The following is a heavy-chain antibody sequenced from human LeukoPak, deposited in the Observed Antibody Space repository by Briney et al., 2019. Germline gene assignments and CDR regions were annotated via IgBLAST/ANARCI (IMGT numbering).Heavy chain of an antibody. D-gene: IGHD3-22*01. Sequence: PSETLSLTCTVSGGSISSSSYYWGWIRQPPGKGLEWIGSIYYSGSTYYNPSLKSRVTISVDTSKNQFSLKLSSVTAADTAVYYCARVSSSGYYFQHWGQGTLVTVSS. CDR2: IYYSGST. V-gene: IGHV4-39*07. CDR3: ARVSSSGYYFQH. J-gene: IGHJ1*01. CDR1: GGSISSSSYY.